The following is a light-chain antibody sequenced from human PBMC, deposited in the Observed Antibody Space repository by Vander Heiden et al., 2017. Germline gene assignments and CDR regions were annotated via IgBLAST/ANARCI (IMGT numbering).Light chain of an antibody. CDR2: VGTGGIVG. CDR3: GADHGSGSNFVYV. Sequence: QPVLTQPPSASASLGASVTLTCPLSSGHSNYKVDWYQQRPGKGPRFVMRVGTGGIVGSKGDGSPDRFSVLGSGLNRYLTIKNIQEEDESDYHCGADHGSGSNFVYVVGTGTKVTAL. CDR1: SGHSNYK. V-gene: IGLV9-49*01. J-gene: IGLJ1*01.